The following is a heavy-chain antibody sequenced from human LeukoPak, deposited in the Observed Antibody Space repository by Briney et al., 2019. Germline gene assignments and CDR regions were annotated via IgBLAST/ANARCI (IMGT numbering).Heavy chain of an antibody. CDR1: GFTFSSYW. Sequence: GGSLRLSCAASGFTFSSYWMNWVRQAPGKGLVWVSRIASDGSSTTNADSVKGRFSISRDNAKNTLYLQMNSLRVEDAAVYYCARGRPHGNDYWGQGTLVTVSS. V-gene: IGHV3-74*01. CDR2: IASDGSST. CDR3: ARGRPHGNDY. J-gene: IGHJ4*02. D-gene: IGHD4-23*01.